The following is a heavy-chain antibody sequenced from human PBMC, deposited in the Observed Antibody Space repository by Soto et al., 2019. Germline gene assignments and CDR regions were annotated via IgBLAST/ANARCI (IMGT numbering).Heavy chain of an antibody. CDR3: ARDPKPSYYDFWSGYPGHYLDH. V-gene: IGHV3-30-3*01. CDR1: GFTFSSYA. J-gene: IGHJ4*02. D-gene: IGHD3-3*01. CDR2: ISYDGSNK. Sequence: GGSLRLSCAASGFTFSSYAMHWVRQAPGKGLEWVAVISYDGSNKYYADSVKGRFTISRDNSKNTLYLQMNSLRAEDTAVYYCARDPKPSYYDFWSGYPGHYLDHWGQGT.